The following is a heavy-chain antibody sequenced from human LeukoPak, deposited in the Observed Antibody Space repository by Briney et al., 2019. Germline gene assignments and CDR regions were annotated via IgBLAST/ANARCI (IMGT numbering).Heavy chain of an antibody. V-gene: IGHV1-46*01. CDR2: INPSGGST. CDR3: ARDPSLYFDILTGLYFDY. D-gene: IGHD3-9*01. CDR1: GYTFTGYY. J-gene: IGHJ4*02. Sequence: ASVKVSCKASGYTFTGYYIHWVRQAPGQGLKWMGIINPSGGSTSYAQKFQGRVTMTRDMSTSTVYMELSSLRSEDTAVYYCARDPSLYFDILTGLYFDYWGQGTLVTVSS.